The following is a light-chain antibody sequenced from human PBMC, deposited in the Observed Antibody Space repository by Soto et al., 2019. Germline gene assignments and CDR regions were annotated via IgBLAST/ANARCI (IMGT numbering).Light chain of an antibody. V-gene: IGKV1-9*01. J-gene: IGKJ4*01. CDR1: QGISSY. CDR3: QPANSFPLT. CDR2: AAS. Sequence: DIQLTQSPSFLSASVGDRVTITCRASQGISSYLAWYQQKPGKAPKLLIYAASSLQSGFPSRFSGSGSGTDFTLTISSLQPEDFATYYCQPANSFPLTFGGGTKVEIK.